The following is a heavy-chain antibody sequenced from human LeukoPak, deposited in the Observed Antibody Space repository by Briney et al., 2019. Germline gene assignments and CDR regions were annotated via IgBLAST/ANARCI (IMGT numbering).Heavy chain of an antibody. V-gene: IGHV3-30*18. CDR1: GFTFSSYG. CDR2: ISYDGSNK. J-gene: IGHJ5*02. Sequence: PGGSLRLSCAASGFTFSSYGMHWVRQAPGKGLEWVAVISYDGSNKYYADSVKGRFTISRDNSKNTLYLQMNSLRAEDTAVDYCAKDFRGFDPWGQGTLVTVSS. CDR3: AKDFRGFDP.